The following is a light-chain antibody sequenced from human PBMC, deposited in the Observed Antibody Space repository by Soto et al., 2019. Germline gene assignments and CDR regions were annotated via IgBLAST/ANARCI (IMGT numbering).Light chain of an antibody. J-gene: IGKJ1*01. CDR2: GAS. Sequence: EIVLTHFPAALAVSPGERATLSCRASQSVSSTSLAWYQQKPGQAPRLLIYGASSRATGIPDRFSGSGSGTDFTLIISRLEPEDFAVYYCQKYGSLPRKCGQGTKGAIK. CDR3: QKYGSLPRK. V-gene: IGKV3-20*01. CDR1: QSVSSTS.